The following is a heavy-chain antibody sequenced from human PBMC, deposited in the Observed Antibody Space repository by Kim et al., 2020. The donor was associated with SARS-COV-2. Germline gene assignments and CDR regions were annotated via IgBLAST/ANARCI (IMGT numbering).Heavy chain of an antibody. CDR2: ISAGGNRT. D-gene: IGHD3-10*01. Sequence: GGSLRLSCAASGFTFSSYAMTWVRQAPGKGLEWVSSISAGGNRTFYADSVKGRFTISRHNSKNTLSLHMNSLRADDTAVYYCAKLSLVRGIMWYWGQGTLVTVSS. CDR1: GFTFSSYA. CDR3: AKLSLVRGIMWY. J-gene: IGHJ4*02. V-gene: IGHV3-23*01.